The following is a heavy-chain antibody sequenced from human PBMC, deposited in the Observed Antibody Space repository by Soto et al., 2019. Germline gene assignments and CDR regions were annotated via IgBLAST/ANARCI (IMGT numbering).Heavy chain of an antibody. Sequence: GESLKISCKGSGFSFTTSWIGWVRQMPVKGLEWIGMIYPGDSDIRYSPSFQGRVTISADKSISAAYLQWSSLKASDTAIYYCAGPTVPQYYYYGMDVWGQGTTVTVS. CDR3: AGPTVPQYYYYGMDV. CDR1: GFSFTTSW. CDR2: IYPGDSDI. D-gene: IGHD4-4*01. J-gene: IGHJ6*02. V-gene: IGHV5-51*01.